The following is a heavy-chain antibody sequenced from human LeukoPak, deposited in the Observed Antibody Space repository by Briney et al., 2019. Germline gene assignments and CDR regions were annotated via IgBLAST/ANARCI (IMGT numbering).Heavy chain of an antibody. D-gene: IGHD2-15*01. CDR2: ITDSGINT. CDR1: GFTFSCYA. CDR3: AKGTLGSCSGASCYPLDY. Sequence: GGSLRLSCAASGFTFSCYAMAWVRQAPVKGLEWVSVITDSGINTYYTDSVKGRFTISRDNSKNTLYLQMNSLRAEDTAVYYCAKGTLGSCSGASCYPLDYWGQGTLVTVSS. J-gene: IGHJ4*02. V-gene: IGHV3-23*01.